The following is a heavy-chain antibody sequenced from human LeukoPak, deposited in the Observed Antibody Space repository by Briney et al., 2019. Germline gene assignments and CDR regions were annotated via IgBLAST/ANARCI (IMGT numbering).Heavy chain of an antibody. D-gene: IGHD2-15*01. V-gene: IGHV1-18*01. CDR1: GYTFTIYG. CDR3: VRGIIGYYFDY. J-gene: IGHJ4*02. Sequence: ASVTVSCKPSGYTFTIYGISWVRQAPGQGREWMGLISAYGNTTYPQNLQGRVTMTTDTSTGTAYMELRSLRSDDTAVYYCVRGIIGYYFDYWGQGTLDTVSS. CDR2: ISAYGNT.